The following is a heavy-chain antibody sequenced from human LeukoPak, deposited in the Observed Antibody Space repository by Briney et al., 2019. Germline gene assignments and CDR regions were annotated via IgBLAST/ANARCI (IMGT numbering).Heavy chain of an antibody. Sequence: ASVKVSCKASGYTFTSYYMHWVRQAPGQGLEWMGIINPSGGSTSYAQKFQGRVTMTRDTSTSTVYMELSSLRSEDTAVYYCARDRGIVGTTGYYYMDVWGKGTTVTVSS. CDR2: INPSGGST. J-gene: IGHJ6*03. CDR1: GYTFTSYY. CDR3: ARDRGIVGTTGYYYMDV. V-gene: IGHV1-46*01. D-gene: IGHD1-26*01.